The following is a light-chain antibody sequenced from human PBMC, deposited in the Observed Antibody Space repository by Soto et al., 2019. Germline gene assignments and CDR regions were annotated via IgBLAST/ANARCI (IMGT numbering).Light chain of an antibody. CDR1: SGSVSTANN. V-gene: IGLV8-61*01. CDR2: STS. J-gene: IGLJ1*01. CDR3: ALFMGNGISV. Sequence: QAVVTQESSFSVSPGGTVTLTCGLISGSVSTANNPNWYQQTPGQAPRTLIYSTSTRSSGVPDRFSGAILGNKAALTTTGAQADDESDYYCALFMGNGISVFGTGTKVTVL.